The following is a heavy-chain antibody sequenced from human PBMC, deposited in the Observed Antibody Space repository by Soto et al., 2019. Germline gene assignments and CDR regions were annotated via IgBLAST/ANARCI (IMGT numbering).Heavy chain of an antibody. Sequence: ASVKVSCKASGYTFTSYGISWVRQAPGQGLEWMGWISAYNGNTNYAQKLQGRVTMTTDTSTSTACMELRSLRSDDTAVYYCARDGEPTARGWFDPWGQGTLVTVSS. D-gene: IGHD1-26*01. V-gene: IGHV1-18*01. CDR1: GYTFTSYG. CDR2: ISAYNGNT. J-gene: IGHJ5*02. CDR3: ARDGEPTARGWFDP.